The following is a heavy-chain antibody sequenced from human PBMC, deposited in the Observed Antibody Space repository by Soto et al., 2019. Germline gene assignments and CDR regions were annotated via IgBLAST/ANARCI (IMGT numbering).Heavy chain of an antibody. Sequence: LLPGGSLRLSCVASGFTFYNYAMTWVRLAPGKGLEWVSTVLQSGDGTFYADSVRGRFTMSRDNSKKTLYLQMNSLRVEDSALYYCARGSTDSYPGSRIFDFWGRGTLVTVSS. D-gene: IGHD3-10*01. CDR2: VLQSGDGT. CDR1: GFTFYNYA. J-gene: IGHJ4*02. CDR3: ARGSTDSYPGSRIFDF. V-gene: IGHV3-23*01.